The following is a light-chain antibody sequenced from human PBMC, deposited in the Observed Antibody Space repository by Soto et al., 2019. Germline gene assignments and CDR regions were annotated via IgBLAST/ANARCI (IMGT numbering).Light chain of an antibody. CDR1: SSDVGTYNS. V-gene: IGLV2-14*03. CDR2: DVI. Sequence: QSVLTQPASVSGSPGQSITISCTGASSDVGTYNSVSWYQQHPGKAPKLMIYDVIKRPSGVSNRFSASKSGNTASLTISGLQAEDEADYYCGSSTGSDTLVFGTGTKVTVL. CDR3: GSSTGSDTLV. J-gene: IGLJ1*01.